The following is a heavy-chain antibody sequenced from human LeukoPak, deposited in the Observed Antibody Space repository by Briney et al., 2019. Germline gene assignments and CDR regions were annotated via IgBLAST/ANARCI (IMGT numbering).Heavy chain of an antibody. CDR3: ARDPDIEEGYNWFDH. Sequence: SETLSLTCNVSGGSLTSTTNYWGWIRQPPGRGLEWIGNIYYRGSTYYNPSLKSRVTISLDTSKNQFSLKLSSVTAADTAVYYCARDPDIEEGYNWFDHWGQGTLVTVYS. V-gene: IGHV4-39*02. CDR1: GGSLTSTTNY. D-gene: IGHD5-12*01. J-gene: IGHJ5*02. CDR2: IYYRGST.